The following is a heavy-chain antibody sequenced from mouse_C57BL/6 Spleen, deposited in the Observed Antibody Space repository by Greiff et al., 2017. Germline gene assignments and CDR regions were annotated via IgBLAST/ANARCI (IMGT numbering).Heavy chain of an antibody. Sequence: DVQLQESGPGLVKPSQSLSLTCSVTGYSITSGYYWNWIRQFPGNKLEWMGYISYDGSNNYNPSLKNRFSITRDTSKNQFFLKLNSVTTEDTATYYCARGIHYYGSSYRYFDVWGTGTTVTVSS. CDR3: ARGIHYYGSSYRYFDV. V-gene: IGHV3-6*01. J-gene: IGHJ1*03. CDR2: ISYDGSN. D-gene: IGHD1-1*01. CDR1: GYSITSGYY.